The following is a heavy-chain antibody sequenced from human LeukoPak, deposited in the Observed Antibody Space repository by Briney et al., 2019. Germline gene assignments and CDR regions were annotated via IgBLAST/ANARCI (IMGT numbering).Heavy chain of an antibody. CDR3: ARVNRDGYNYDFDY. Sequence: SETLSLTCTVSCGSISSYYWSWIRQPPGKGLEWIGYIYYSGSTNYNPSLKSRVTISVDTSKNQFSLKLSSVTAADTAVYYCARVNRDGYNYDFDYWGQGTLVTVSS. CDR1: CGSISSYY. CDR2: IYYSGST. V-gene: IGHV4-59*01. D-gene: IGHD5-24*01. J-gene: IGHJ4*02.